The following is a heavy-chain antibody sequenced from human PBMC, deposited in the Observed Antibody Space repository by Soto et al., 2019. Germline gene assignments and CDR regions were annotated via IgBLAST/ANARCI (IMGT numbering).Heavy chain of an antibody. J-gene: IGHJ6*02. CDR1: GFAFSGFE. CDR3: ARDPNYDFWSGYRNKEGTYGMDV. V-gene: IGHV3-48*03. Sequence: PGGSLRLSCADSGFAFSGFEMKWVRQAPGKGLEWVSYISSGASNMYYADSVKGRFTISRDNAQSSLYLQMNSLRVEDTAVYYCARDPNYDFWSGYRNKEGTYGMDVWGQGTTVTVSS. D-gene: IGHD3-3*01. CDR2: ISSGASNM.